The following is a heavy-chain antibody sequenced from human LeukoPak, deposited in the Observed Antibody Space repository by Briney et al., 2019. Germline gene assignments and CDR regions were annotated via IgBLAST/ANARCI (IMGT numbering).Heavy chain of an antibody. D-gene: IGHD6-13*01. V-gene: IGHV3-21*01. Sequence: PGGSLRLSCAASGFTFSSYSMSWVRQAPGKGLEWVSSISSSSSYIYYADSVKGRFTISRDNAKNSLYLQMNSLRAEDTAVYYCARDAPDSSSWLRYYYGMDVWGQGTTVTVSS. J-gene: IGHJ6*02. CDR1: GFTFSSYS. CDR2: ISSSSSYI. CDR3: ARDAPDSSSWLRYYYGMDV.